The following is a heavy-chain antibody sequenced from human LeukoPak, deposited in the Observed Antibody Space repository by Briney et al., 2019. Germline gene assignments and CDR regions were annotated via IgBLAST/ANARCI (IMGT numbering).Heavy chain of an antibody. Sequence: PSQTLSLTCAVSGYSIRRGYYWGWIRHPPGKGLEWIGTFYHTGSTYYNPSLKSRVTIPVDTSKNHFSLELNSVTAADTAVYYCARHRTTVVTYFDYWGQGTLVTVSS. CDR3: ARHRTTVVTYFDY. V-gene: IGHV4-38-2*01. J-gene: IGHJ4*02. CDR1: GYSIRRGYY. CDR2: FYHTGST. D-gene: IGHD4-23*01.